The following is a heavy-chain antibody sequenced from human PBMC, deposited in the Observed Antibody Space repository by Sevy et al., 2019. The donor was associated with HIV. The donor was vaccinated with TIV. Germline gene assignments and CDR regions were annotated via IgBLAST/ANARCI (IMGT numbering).Heavy chain of an antibody. J-gene: IGHJ5*02. V-gene: IGHV3-7*01. CDR1: GFTFSSYW. D-gene: IGHD2-2*01. CDR3: ARDRLEDIVVVPAAMPGVGWFDP. Sequence: GGSLRLSFAASGFTFSSYWMSWVRQPPGKGLEWVPNIKQEGIEKYYVDSVKGRFTISRDNAKNSLYLQMNALRAEDTAVYYCARDRLEDIVVVPAAMPGVGWFDPWGQGTLVTVSS. CDR2: IKQEGIEK.